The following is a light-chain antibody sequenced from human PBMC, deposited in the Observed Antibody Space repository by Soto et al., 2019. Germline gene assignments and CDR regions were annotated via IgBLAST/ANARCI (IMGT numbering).Light chain of an antibody. V-gene: IGLV1-40*01. CDR1: SSNIGAGFD. Sequence: QSVLTQPPSVSGAPGQRVTISCTGSSSNIGAGFDVHWYHQIAGTAPKLLIYGNSNRPSGVPDRFSGSKSGTSASLAINGLQAEDEADYYCQSYDSSLSGYVFGPGTKLTVL. CDR2: GNS. CDR3: QSYDSSLSGYV. J-gene: IGLJ1*01.